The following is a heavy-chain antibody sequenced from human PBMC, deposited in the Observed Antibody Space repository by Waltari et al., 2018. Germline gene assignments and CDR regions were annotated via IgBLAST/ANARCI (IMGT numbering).Heavy chain of an antibody. J-gene: IGHJ2*01. D-gene: IGHD3-22*01. V-gene: IGHV4-38-2*01. CDR2: IYHSGST. Sequence: QVQLQESGPGLVKPSETLSLTCAVSGYSISSGYYWGWIRQPPGKGLEWIGSIYHSGSTYYNPSLKSRVTISVDTSKNQVSLKLSSVTAADTAVYYCARSRITMIVVVTDWYFDLWGRGTLVTVSS. CDR3: ARSRITMIVVVTDWYFDL. CDR1: GYSISSGYY.